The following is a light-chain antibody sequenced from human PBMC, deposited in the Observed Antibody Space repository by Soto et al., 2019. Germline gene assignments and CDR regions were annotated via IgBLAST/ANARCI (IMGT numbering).Light chain of an antibody. CDR2: DAS. CDR1: QSVSSY. CDR3: QQSHSWLIT. V-gene: IGKV3-11*01. Sequence: EIVLTQSPATLSLSPGDRATLSCRASQSVSSYLDWYQQKPGQAPRLLIYDASNRNAGIPARFSGSGSGTDFTLTISSLQPEDFAVYYCQQSHSWLITFGQGTRVEIK. J-gene: IGKJ5*01.